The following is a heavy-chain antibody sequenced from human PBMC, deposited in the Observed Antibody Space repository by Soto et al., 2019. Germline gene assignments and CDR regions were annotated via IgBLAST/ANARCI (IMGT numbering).Heavy chain of an antibody. V-gene: IGHV4-59*08. CDR3: MLGSGWKDFDY. CDR2: IYYSGST. J-gene: IGHJ4*02. CDR1: GGSMSSYY. D-gene: IGHD3-22*01. Sequence: SETLSLTCTVSGGSMSSYYWSWIQQPPGKGLEWIGNIYYSGSTNYNPSLKSRVTISVDTSKNQFSLKLSSVTAADTAVYYCMLGSGWKDFDYWGQGTLVTVSS.